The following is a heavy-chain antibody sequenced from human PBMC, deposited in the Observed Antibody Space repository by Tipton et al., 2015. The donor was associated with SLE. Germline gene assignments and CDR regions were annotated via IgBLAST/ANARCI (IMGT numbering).Heavy chain of an antibody. CDR1: GGSISSSSYY. J-gene: IGHJ6*03. D-gene: IGHD6-13*01. Sequence: TLSLTCTVSGGSISSSSYYWGWIRQPPGKGLEWIGSIYYSGSTNYNPSLKSRVTISVDTSKNQFSLKLSSVTAADTAVYYCARGGLKQQLDYYYYMDVWGKGTTVTVSS. CDR2: IYYSGST. V-gene: IGHV4-39*07. CDR3: ARGGLKQQLDYYYYMDV.